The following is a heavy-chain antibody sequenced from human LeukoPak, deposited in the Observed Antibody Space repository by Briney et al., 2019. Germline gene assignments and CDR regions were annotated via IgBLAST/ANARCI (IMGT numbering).Heavy chain of an antibody. Sequence: ASVKVSCKASGYTFTSYYMHWVRQAPGQGLEWMGIINPSGGSTSYAQKFQGRVTMTRDTSTSTVYMELSSLRSEDTAVYYCARGAMYYDVLTAHYKSDLLDSWGQGTLVTVSS. CDR1: GYTFTSYY. CDR3: ARGAMYYDVLTAHYKSDLLDS. J-gene: IGHJ4*02. V-gene: IGHV1-46*01. D-gene: IGHD3-9*01. CDR2: INPSGGST.